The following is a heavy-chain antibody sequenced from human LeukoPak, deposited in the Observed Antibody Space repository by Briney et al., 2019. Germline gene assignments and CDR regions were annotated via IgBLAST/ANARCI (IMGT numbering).Heavy chain of an antibody. J-gene: IGHJ4*02. D-gene: IGHD3-16*01. Sequence: GASVKVSCKASGYTFTSYYMHWVRQAPGQGLEWMGIINPSGGSTSYAQKFQGRVTITRNTSISTAYMEVSSLRSEDTAVYYCAREWGDYWGQGTLVTVSS. CDR3: AREWGDY. CDR1: GYTFTSYY. CDR2: INPSGGST. V-gene: IGHV1-46*01.